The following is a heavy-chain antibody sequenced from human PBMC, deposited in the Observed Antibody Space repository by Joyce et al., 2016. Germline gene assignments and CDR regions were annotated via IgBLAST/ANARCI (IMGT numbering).Heavy chain of an antibody. CDR2: IYDSGST. Sequence: QVQLQESGPGLVKPSGTLSLTCTVSGGSDASYYWTWIRQPPGRGLEWIGYIYDSGSTSYNPSLKSRVTISQDTSKNQFYLKLSPVTAADTAVYYCARYYGNAFDIWGQGTMVTVSS. CDR3: ARYYGNAFDI. J-gene: IGHJ3*02. V-gene: IGHV4-59*02. CDR1: GGSDASYY. D-gene: IGHD3-3*01.